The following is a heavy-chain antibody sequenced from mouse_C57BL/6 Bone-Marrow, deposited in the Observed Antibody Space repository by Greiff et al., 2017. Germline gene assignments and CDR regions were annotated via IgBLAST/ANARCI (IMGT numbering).Heavy chain of an antibody. CDR2: IDPSDSYT. CDR3: ARWGYYSAYWYFDV. Sequence: VQLQQPGAELVRPGTSVKLSCKASGYTFTSYWMHWVKQRPGQGLEWIGVIDPSDSYTNYNQKFKGKATLTVDTSSSTAYMQLSSLTSEDTAVYYCARWGYYSAYWYFDVWGTGTTVTVSS. CDR1: GYTFTSYW. J-gene: IGHJ1*03. D-gene: IGHD2-12*01. V-gene: IGHV1-59*01.